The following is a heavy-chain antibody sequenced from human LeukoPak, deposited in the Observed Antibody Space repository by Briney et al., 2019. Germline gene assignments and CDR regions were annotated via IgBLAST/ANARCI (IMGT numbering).Heavy chain of an antibody. V-gene: IGHV3-23*01. J-gene: IGHJ4*02. D-gene: IGHD3-10*01. Sequence: GGSLRLSCAVSGITLSNYGMSWVRQAPGKGLEWVAGISDSGGRTNNAESVKGRFTISRDNQKNTMYLQMNSLRVEDTAVYFCAKRGVVIRLILVGFHKEAYYFDSWGQGALVTVSS. CDR3: AKRGVVIRLILVGFHKEAYYFDS. CDR1: GITLSNYG. CDR2: ISDSGGRT.